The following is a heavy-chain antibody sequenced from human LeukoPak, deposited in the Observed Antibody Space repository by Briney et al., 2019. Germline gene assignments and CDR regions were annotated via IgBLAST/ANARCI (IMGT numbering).Heavy chain of an antibody. D-gene: IGHD3-10*01. CDR2: ISSSSTYI. CDR3: ARDVGRGVILPNFDY. J-gene: IGHJ4*02. CDR1: GFTFSDNS. V-gene: IGHV3-21*01. Sequence: GGSLRLSCTASGFTFSDNSMNWVRQAPGKGLEWVSPISSSSTYIYYADSVKGRFTISRDNAKNPLYLQMNSLGGDDTAVYYCARDVGRGVILPNFDYWGQGTLVTVSS.